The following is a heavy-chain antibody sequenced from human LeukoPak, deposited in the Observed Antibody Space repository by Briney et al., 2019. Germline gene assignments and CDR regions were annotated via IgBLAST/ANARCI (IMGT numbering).Heavy chain of an antibody. D-gene: IGHD3-10*01. V-gene: IGHV4-38-2*02. CDR2: IYHSGST. CDR1: GYSISSGYY. Sequence: SETLSLTCTVSGYSISSGYYWGWIRQPPGKGLEWIGSIYHSGSTYYNPSLKSRVTISVDTSKNQFSLKLSSVTAAATAVYYCARDRVLLWFGEPPGAFDIWGQGTMVTVSS. J-gene: IGHJ3*02. CDR3: ARDRVLLWFGEPPGAFDI.